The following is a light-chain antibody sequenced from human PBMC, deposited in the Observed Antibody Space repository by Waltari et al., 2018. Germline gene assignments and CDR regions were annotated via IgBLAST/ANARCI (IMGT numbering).Light chain of an antibody. CDR3: QQYYTSPFT. Sequence: DIVMTQSPDSLAVSLGERATINCKSSQSVLYSSHNKNYLAWYQQKPGQPPKLLLYWASTRESGVPERFSGSGSGTDFTLTISSLQAEDVAVYYCQQYYTSPFTFGPGAKVDIK. CDR2: WAS. J-gene: IGKJ3*01. V-gene: IGKV4-1*01. CDR1: QSVLYSSHNKNY.